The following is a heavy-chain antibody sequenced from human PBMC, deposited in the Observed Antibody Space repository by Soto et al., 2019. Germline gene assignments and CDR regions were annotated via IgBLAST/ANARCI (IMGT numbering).Heavy chain of an antibody. J-gene: IGHJ3*02. CDR1: GGSISSYY. CDR3: ARGRGGWFINQLLNAFDI. D-gene: IGHD2-2*01. V-gene: IGHV4-59*01. Sequence: SGTVSVTSVDSGGSISSYYWSWIRQPPGKGLEWIGYIYYSGSTNYNPSLKSRVTISVDTSKNQFSLKLSSVTAADTAVYYCARGRGGWFINQLLNAFDIWGQGTMVTVSS. CDR2: IYYSGST.